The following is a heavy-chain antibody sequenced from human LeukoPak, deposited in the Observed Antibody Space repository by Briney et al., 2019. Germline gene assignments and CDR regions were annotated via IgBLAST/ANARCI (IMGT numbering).Heavy chain of an antibody. V-gene: IGHV3-48*01. CDR3: ARALWFGEFDY. Sequence: GGSLRLSCAASGFTFSSFSMNWVRQAPGKGLEWVSYISSSSRTIYYADSVKGRFTISRDNAKNSLYLQMNSLRAEDTAVYYCARALWFGEFDYWGQGTLVTVSS. J-gene: IGHJ4*02. CDR1: GFTFSSFS. CDR2: ISSSSRTI. D-gene: IGHD3-10*01.